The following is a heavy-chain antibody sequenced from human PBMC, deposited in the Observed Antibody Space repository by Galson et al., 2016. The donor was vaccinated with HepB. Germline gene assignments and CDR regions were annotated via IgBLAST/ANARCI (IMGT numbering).Heavy chain of an antibody. J-gene: IGHJ5*02. V-gene: IGHV3-48*02. CDR1: GFNFGTQS. CDR2: IKSSGENI. Sequence: SLRLSCAASGFNFGTQSMNWVRQAPGKGLEWIAYIKSSGENIFYADSAKGRFTISRDNARNSLYLQMSSLRDEDTAVYYCVRGRGTPSLASHCFDPWGQGTLVTVSS. CDR3: VRGRGTPSLASHCFDP. D-gene: IGHD3-10*01.